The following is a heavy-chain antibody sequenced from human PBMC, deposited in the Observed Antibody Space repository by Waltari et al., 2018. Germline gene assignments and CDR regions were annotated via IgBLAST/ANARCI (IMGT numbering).Heavy chain of an antibody. CDR2: IYGSGSNT. Sequence: QLQLQESGPGLVKPSETLSVTCAVSGGSISSSYWSWIRQAPGKGLEWIGYIYGSGSNTNYNPSLKSLVTLSVDTSKNQLSLKLSSVTAADTAVYYCARDGGSSFGLNYWGQGVLVTVSS. CDR1: GGSISSSY. J-gene: IGHJ4*02. D-gene: IGHD6-19*01. V-gene: IGHV4-59*12. CDR3: ARDGGSSFGLNY.